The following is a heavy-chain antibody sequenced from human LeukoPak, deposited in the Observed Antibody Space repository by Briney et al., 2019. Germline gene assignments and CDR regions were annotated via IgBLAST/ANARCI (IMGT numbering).Heavy chain of an antibody. CDR2: ISSSSSTI. V-gene: IGHV3-48*02. J-gene: IGHJ4*02. Sequence: GGSLRLSCAASGFTFNTYGMHWVRQAPGKGLEWVSYISSSSSTIYYADSVKGRFTISRDNAKNSLYLQMNSLRDEDTAVYYCARDGQLWSPRGSDYFDYWGQGTLVTVSS. D-gene: IGHD5-18*01. CDR3: ARDGQLWSPRGSDYFDY. CDR1: GFTFNTYG.